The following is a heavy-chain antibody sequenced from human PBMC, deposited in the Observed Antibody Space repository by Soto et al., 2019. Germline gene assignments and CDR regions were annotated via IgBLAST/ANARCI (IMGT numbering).Heavy chain of an antibody. J-gene: IGHJ4*02. CDR3: ARGYYDFWSGYLSTPDY. V-gene: IGHV1-69*02. CDR2: IIPILGIA. CDR1: GGTFSSYT. D-gene: IGHD3-3*01. Sequence: KVSCKASGGTFSSYTISWVRQAPGQGLEWMGRIIPILGIANYAQKFQGRVTMTRDTSTSTVYMELSSLRSEDTAVYYCARGYYDFWSGYLSTPDYWGQGTLVTVSS.